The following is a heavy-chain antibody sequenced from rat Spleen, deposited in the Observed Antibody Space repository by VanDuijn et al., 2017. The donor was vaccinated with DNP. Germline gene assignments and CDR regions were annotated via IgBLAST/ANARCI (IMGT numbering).Heavy chain of an antibody. Sequence: EVKLQESGPGLVKPSQSLSLTCSVTGYSITSNYWGWIRKFPGSKMEWIGHIKYSCITTYNPYLKSRISITRDTSKNQFFLQLRSVTTEDTATYYCTRGDILRSFDYWGQGVMVTVSS. V-gene: IGHV3-1*01. CDR3: TRGDILRSFDY. D-gene: IGHD1-6*01. CDR2: IKYSCIT. CDR1: GYSITSNY. J-gene: IGHJ2*01.